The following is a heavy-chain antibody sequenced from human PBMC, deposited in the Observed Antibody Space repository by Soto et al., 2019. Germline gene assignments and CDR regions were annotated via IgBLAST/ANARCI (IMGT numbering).Heavy chain of an antibody. J-gene: IGHJ5*02. CDR1: GGSFSYYA. D-gene: IGHD3-9*01. Sequence: QVQLVQSGAEVKKPGSSVRVSCKASGGSFSYYAISWVRQAPGQGLEWMGGIIPFSAAANYAQKFQGRVTITADESTRIAYMDLSSLRPEDTAVYYCARSGEAYYDVLTGYYKGTWFDPWGQGTLVTVSS. CDR3: ARSGEAYYDVLTGYYKGTWFDP. CDR2: IIPFSAAA. V-gene: IGHV1-69*01.